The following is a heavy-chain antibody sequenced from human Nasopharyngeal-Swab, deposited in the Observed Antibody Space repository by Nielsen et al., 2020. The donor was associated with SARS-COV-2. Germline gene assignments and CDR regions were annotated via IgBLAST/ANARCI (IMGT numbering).Heavy chain of an antibody. V-gene: IGHV3-74*01. J-gene: IGHJ4*02. D-gene: IGHD5-18*01. CDR3: VTYSVDTTMFEY. CDR1: GVNFRTCH. Sequence: GESLKISCTASGVNFRTCHMHWVRQAPGKGLVWVSNTSPDGGRSDYADSVRGRFTISRDNAKHMVYLQMTSLRADDTAVYYCVTYSVDTTMFEYWGQGTLVAVSS. CDR2: TSPDGGRS.